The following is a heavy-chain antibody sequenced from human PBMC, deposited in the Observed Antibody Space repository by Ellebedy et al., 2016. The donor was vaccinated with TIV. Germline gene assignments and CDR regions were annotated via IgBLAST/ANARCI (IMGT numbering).Heavy chain of an antibody. Sequence: MPSETLSLTCTVSGGSISSSSYYWGWIRQQPGKGLGWRGSIYYSRSTYKNPSLNSRVTISVDPSKNQFSLKLSSVTAADSAVYYCARHVVFLDSVVVLAGWFDPWGQGTLVTVSS. V-gene: IGHV4-39*01. CDR1: GGSISSSSYY. CDR3: ARHVVFLDSVVVLAGWFDP. J-gene: IGHJ5*02. D-gene: IGHD2-15*01. CDR2: IYYSRST.